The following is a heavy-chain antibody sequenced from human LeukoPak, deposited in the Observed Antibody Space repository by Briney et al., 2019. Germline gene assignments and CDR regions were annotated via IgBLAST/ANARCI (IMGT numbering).Heavy chain of an antibody. J-gene: IGHJ6*03. CDR1: GYPFTGYY. D-gene: IGHD2-2*01. V-gene: IGHV1-2*02. Sequence: ASVKVSRKASGYPFTGYYMHWLRQAPGQGLEWMGWINPNSGGTNYAQKFQGRVTMTRDTSISTAYMELSRLRSEDTALYYCARGSGCSSTSCPYYYMDVWRKGTTVTVFS. CDR3: ARGSGCSSTSCPYYYMDV. CDR2: INPNSGGT.